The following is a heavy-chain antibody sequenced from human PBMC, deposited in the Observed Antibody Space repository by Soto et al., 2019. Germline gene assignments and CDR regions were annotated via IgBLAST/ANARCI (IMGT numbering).Heavy chain of an antibody. D-gene: IGHD2-15*01. CDR3: GRDGSGGIIDS. CDR1: GYTFTGYG. CDR2: ISVFNGNT. Sequence: QVQLVQSGAEVKKPGASVKVSCKTSGYTFTGYGINWVRQAPGHGLEWMGWISVFNGNTKYGQNIVDRVIMTTDTSTSTAFMELRRLRSVDTAVYFCGRDGSGGIIDSWGQGTMLIVSS. V-gene: IGHV1-18*01. J-gene: IGHJ3*01.